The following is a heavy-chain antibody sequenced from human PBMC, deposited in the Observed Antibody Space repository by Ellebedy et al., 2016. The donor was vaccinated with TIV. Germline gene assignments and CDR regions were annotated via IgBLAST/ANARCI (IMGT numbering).Heavy chain of an antibody. CDR1: GFTFDDYA. CDR2: ISWNSGSI. V-gene: IGHV3-9*01. J-gene: IGHJ4*02. CDR3: IGGDFAF. Sequence: LSLTCAASGFTFDDYAMHWVRQAPGKGLEWVSGISWNSGSIGYADSVKGRFTISRDNAKNSVFLQMNSLRAEDPAVYHCIGGDFAFWGQGTLVTVSS. D-gene: IGHD4-17*01.